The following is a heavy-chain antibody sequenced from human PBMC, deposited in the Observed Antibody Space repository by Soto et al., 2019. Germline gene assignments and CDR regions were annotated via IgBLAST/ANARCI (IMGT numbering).Heavy chain of an antibody. J-gene: IGHJ6*02. V-gene: IGHV1-69*04. D-gene: IGHD5-12*01. CDR2: IIPILGIA. CDR1: GGTFSSYT. Sequence: ALVKVSCKASGGTFSSYTISWVRQAPGQGLEWMGRIIPILGIANYAQKFQGRVTITADKSTSTAYMELSSLRSEDTAVYYCARDWEMATIVYYYYGMDVWGQGTTVTVSS. CDR3: ARDWEMATIVYYYYGMDV.